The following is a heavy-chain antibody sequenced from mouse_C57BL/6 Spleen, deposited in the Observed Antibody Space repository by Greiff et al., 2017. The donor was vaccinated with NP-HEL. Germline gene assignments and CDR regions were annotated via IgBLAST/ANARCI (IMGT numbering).Heavy chain of an antibody. J-gene: IGHJ4*01. D-gene: IGHD2-10*01. CDR2: ISSGSSTI. CDR1: GFTFSDYG. Sequence: EVMLVESGGGLVKPGGSLKLSCAASGFTFSDYGMHWVRQAPEKGLEWVAYISSGSSTIYYADTVKGRFTISRDNAKNTLFLQMTSLRSEDTAMYYCARIPYFYAMDYWGQGTSVTVSS. V-gene: IGHV5-17*01. CDR3: ARIPYFYAMDY.